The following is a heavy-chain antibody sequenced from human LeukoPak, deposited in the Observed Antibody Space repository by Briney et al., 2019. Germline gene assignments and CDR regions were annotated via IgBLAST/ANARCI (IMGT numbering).Heavy chain of an antibody. CDR3: VRDRNYYEALQRSY. Sequence: GGSLRLSCAASGFTFSTFAMSWVRQDPGRGLEWVSSITGAGDTTFYPESVKGRFTISRDNSKNTLYLQMNSLRVEDTALYFCVRDRNYYEALQRSYWGQGTLITVSS. D-gene: IGHD3-3*01. V-gene: IGHV3-23*01. J-gene: IGHJ4*02. CDR2: ITGAGDTT. CDR1: GFTFSTFA.